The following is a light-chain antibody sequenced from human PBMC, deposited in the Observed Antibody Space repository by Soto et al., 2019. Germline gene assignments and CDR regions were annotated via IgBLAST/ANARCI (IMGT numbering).Light chain of an antibody. CDR3: HQYNNYPYT. J-gene: IGKJ2*01. CDR1: QSISSW. Sequence: DIQMTQSPSTLSASVGDRVTITCRASQSISSWLAWYQQKPGKAPKFLISDASNLESGVPSRFSGSGSGTEFTLTIDSLQPDDFATYYCHQYNNYPYTFGQGTKLEIK. V-gene: IGKV1-5*01. CDR2: DAS.